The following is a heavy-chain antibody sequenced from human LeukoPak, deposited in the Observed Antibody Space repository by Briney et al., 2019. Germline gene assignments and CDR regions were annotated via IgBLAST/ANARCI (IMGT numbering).Heavy chain of an antibody. CDR2: IYYSGST. CDR3: ARGYYDSSGYLISYNWFDP. D-gene: IGHD3-22*01. V-gene: IGHV4-59*01. CDR1: GGSISHYY. J-gene: IGHJ5*02. Sequence: SETXSLTCTVSGGSISHYYWSWIRQXPGKGLEWIGYIYYSGSTNYNPSLKSRVTISVDTSKNQFSLKLSSVTAADTAVYYCARGYYDSSGYLISYNWFDPWGQGTLVTVSS.